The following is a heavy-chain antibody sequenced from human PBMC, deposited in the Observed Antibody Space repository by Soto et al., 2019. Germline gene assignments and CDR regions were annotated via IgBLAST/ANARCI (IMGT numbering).Heavy chain of an antibody. CDR2: ISSSGSTI. D-gene: IGHD1-26*01. Sequence: EVQLVESGGGLVQPGGSLRLSCAASGFTFSSYEMNWVRQAPGKGLEWVSDISSSGSTIYYEDSVKGRFTISRDNDKKSLYLQMKSVGAEDTAVYYCAREGPIVGASSSSYYGMGVWGQGTTGNVSS. CDR3: AREGPIVGASSSSYYGMGV. V-gene: IGHV3-48*03. CDR1: GFTFSSYE. J-gene: IGHJ6*01.